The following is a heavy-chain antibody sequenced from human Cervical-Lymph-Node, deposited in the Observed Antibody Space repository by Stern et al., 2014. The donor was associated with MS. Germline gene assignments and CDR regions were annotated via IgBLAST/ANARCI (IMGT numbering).Heavy chain of an antibody. J-gene: IGHJ6*02. CDR2: INTNTGNP. CDR3: ARTNWNYHYYGMDV. D-gene: IGHD1-1*01. CDR1: GYTFTSYA. V-gene: IGHV7-4-1*02. Sequence: VHLVESGSELKKPGASVKVSCKASGYTFTSYAMNWVRQAPGQGLEWMGWINTNTGNPTYAQGFTGRFVFSLDTSVSTAYLQISSLKAEDTAVYYCARTNWNYHYYGMDVWGQGTTVTVSS.